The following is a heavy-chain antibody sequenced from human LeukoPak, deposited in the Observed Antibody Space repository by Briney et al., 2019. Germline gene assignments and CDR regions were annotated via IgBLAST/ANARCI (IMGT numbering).Heavy chain of an antibody. J-gene: IGHJ4*02. Sequence: SETLSLTCTVSGGSISSHYWSWIRQPPGKGLEWIGYIYYSGSTNYNPSLKSRVTISVDTSKNQFSLKLSSVTAADTAVYYRARMGSWELAFDYWGQGTLVTVSS. CDR2: IYYSGST. D-gene: IGHD1-26*01. CDR1: GGSISSHY. CDR3: ARMGSWELAFDY. V-gene: IGHV4-59*11.